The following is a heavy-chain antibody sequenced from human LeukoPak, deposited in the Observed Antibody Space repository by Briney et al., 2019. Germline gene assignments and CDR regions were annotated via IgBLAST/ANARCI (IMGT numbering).Heavy chain of an antibody. J-gene: IGHJ6*02. Sequence: SVKVSCKASGGTFSSYAISWVRQAPGQGLEWMGGIIPIFGTANYAQKFQGRVTITRDTSASAAYMELSSLRSEDTAVYYCARSTCGSTSCLYYYYYGMDVWGQGTTVTVSS. D-gene: IGHD2-2*01. CDR2: IIPIFGTA. CDR3: ARSTCGSTSCLYYYYYGMDV. CDR1: GGTFSSYA. V-gene: IGHV1-69*05.